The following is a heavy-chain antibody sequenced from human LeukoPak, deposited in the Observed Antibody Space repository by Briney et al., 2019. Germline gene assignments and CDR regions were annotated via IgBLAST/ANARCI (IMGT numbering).Heavy chain of an antibody. CDR1: GLTFSNSG. CDR3: AKGAGGFSYYNWFDP. J-gene: IGHJ5*02. CDR2: ISGSGDST. Sequence: GGSLRLSCAASGLTFSNSGMNWVRQAPGKGLEWVSTISGSGDSTYYADSVKGRFTSSRDNSKNTLYLQMNSLRAEDTAVYYCAKGAGGFSYYNWFDPWGQGTLVTVSS. D-gene: IGHD5-18*01. V-gene: IGHV3-23*01.